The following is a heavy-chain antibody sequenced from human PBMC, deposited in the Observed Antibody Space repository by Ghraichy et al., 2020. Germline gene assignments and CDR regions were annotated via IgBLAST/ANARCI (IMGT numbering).Heavy chain of an antibody. CDR3: ARDSIRGLDPFDY. CDR1: GFTFSSYW. CDR2: IKQDGSEK. V-gene: IGHV3-7*01. J-gene: IGHJ4*02. D-gene: IGHD2/OR15-2a*01. Sequence: GESLNISCAASGFTFSSYWMSWVRQAPGKGLEWVANIKQDGSEKYYVDSVKGRFTISRDNAKNSLYLQMNSLRAEDTAVYYCARDSIRGLDPFDYWGQGTLVTVSS.